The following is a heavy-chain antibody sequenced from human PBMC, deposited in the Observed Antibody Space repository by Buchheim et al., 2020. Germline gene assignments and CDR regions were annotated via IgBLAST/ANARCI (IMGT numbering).Heavy chain of an antibody. CDR3: ARAFEDYYFDY. CDR2: ISSSSTI. J-gene: IGHJ4*02. CDR1: GFTFSSYS. V-gene: IGHV3-48*02. Sequence: EVQLVESGGGLVQPGGSLRLSCAASGFTFSSYSMNWVRQAPGKGLEWVSYISSSSTIYYADSVKGRFTISRDNAKNSLYLQMNSLRDEDTAVYYCARAFEDYYFDYWGQGTL. D-gene: IGHD3-10*01.